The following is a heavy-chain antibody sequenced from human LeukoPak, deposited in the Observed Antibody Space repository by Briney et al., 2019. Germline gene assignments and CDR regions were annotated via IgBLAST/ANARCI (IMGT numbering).Heavy chain of an antibody. CDR2: IKQDGSEK. V-gene: IGHV3-7*01. J-gene: IGHJ4*02. Sequence: GGSLRLSCAASGFTFSSYWMSWVRQAPGKGLEWVANIKQDGSEKYYVDSVKGRFTISRDNAKNTLYLQMNSLRAEDTALYYCATSARTYIGSSLDYWGQGTLVTVSS. CDR1: GFTFSSYW. CDR3: ATSARTYIGSSLDY. D-gene: IGHD2-15*01.